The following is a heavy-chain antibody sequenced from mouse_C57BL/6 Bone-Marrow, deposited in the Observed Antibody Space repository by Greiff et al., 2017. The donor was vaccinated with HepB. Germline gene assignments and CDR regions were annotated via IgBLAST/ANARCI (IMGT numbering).Heavy chain of an antibody. CDR1: GFTFSDYY. J-gene: IGHJ3*01. CDR2: ISNGGGST. V-gene: IGHV5-12*01. CDR3: ARHDGYDDGSWFAY. D-gene: IGHD2-2*01. Sequence: EVKVEESGGGLVQPGGSLKLSCAASGFTFSDYYMYWVRQTPEKRLEWVAYISNGGGSTYYPDTVKGRFTISRDNAKNTLYLQMSRLKSEDTAMYYCARHDGYDDGSWFAYWGQGTLVTVSA.